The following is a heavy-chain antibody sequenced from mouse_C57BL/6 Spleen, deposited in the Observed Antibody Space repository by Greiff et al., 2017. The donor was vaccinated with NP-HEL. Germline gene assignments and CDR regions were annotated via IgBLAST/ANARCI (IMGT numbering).Heavy chain of an antibody. CDR1: GYTFTDYE. D-gene: IGHD1-1*01. CDR2: IDPETGGT. Sequence: VQLQQSGAELVRPGASVTLSCKASGYTFTDYEMHWVKQTPVHGLEWIGAIDPETGGTAYNQKFKGKAILTADKSSSTAYMELRSLTSEDSAVYYCTREDYGSRQFAYWGQGTLVTVSA. V-gene: IGHV1-15*01. J-gene: IGHJ3*01. CDR3: TREDYGSRQFAY.